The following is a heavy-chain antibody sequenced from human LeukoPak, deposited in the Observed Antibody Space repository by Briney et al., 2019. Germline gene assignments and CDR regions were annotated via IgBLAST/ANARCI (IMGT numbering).Heavy chain of an antibody. Sequence: GGSLRLSCAASGFTFDDYAMHWVRQAPGKGLEWVSGISWNSGSIGYADSVKGRFTISRDNAKNSLYLQMNSLRAEDTALYYCAKGAVGFWPRGYFDYWGQGTLVTVSS. CDR2: ISWNSGSI. V-gene: IGHV3-9*01. CDR1: GFTFDDYA. D-gene: IGHD3-3*01. J-gene: IGHJ4*02. CDR3: AKGAVGFWPRGYFDY.